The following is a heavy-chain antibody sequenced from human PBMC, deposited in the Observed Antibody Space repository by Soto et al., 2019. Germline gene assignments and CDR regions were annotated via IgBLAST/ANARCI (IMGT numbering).Heavy chain of an antibody. Sequence: EVQLVESGGGLVQPGGSLRLSCAASGFTFSSYEMNWVRQAPGKGLEWVSYISSIGSTIYYADSVKGRFTISRDNAKNSLYLQMNSLRAEDTAVYYCAREGLIPADYWGQGTLVTVSS. CDR3: AREGLIPADY. J-gene: IGHJ4*02. CDR1: GFTFSSYE. V-gene: IGHV3-48*03. CDR2: ISSIGSTI. D-gene: IGHD2-2*01.